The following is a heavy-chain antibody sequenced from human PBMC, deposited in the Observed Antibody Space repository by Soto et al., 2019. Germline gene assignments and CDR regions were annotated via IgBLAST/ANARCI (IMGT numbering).Heavy chain of an antibody. J-gene: IGHJ4*02. CDR2: LYWDDDK. CDR1: GFSRSTSGVG. Sequence: QITLKESGPTLVKPTQTLTLTCTFSGFSRSTSGVGVGWIRQPPGKALECLAFLYWDDDKRYSPSLKSRLTIPKDTSNNQVLLTRTTMAPVDTATYYCARTSVNWGSRGLVDYWGQGTLVTVAS. V-gene: IGHV2-5*02. D-gene: IGHD7-27*01. CDR3: ARTSVNWGSRGLVDY.